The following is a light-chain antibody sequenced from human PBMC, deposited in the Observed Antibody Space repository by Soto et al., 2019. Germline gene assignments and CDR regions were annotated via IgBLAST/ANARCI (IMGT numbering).Light chain of an antibody. CDR3: SSHASDHVV. V-gene: IGLV2-23*01. Sequence: QSALTQPASVSGSPGQSITISCTGTSSDIGNYNFVSWYQQHPGKAPKLMIYEGTKRPSGVSDRFSASKSGNAASLTFSGPQAEDEAAYYCSSHASDHVVFGGGTELTVL. J-gene: IGLJ2*01. CDR1: SSDIGNYNF. CDR2: EGT.